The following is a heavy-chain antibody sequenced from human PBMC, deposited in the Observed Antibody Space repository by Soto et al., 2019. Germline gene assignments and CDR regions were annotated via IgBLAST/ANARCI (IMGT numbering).Heavy chain of an antibody. J-gene: IGHJ4*02. Sequence: QVQLVQSGAEVKKPGASVKVSCKASGYTFTSYAMHWVRQAPGQRLEWMGWINAGNGNTKYSQKFQGRVTITRDTSASTAYMELSSLRSEDKAVYYCARAGLYSGYEGSFDYWGQGTLVTVSS. CDR1: GYTFTSYA. V-gene: IGHV1-3*01. CDR3: ARAGLYSGYEGSFDY. CDR2: INAGNGNT. D-gene: IGHD5-12*01.